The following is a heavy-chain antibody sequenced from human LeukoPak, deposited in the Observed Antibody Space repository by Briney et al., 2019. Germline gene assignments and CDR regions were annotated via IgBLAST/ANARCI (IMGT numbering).Heavy chain of an antibody. D-gene: IGHD2-2*01. V-gene: IGHV1-18*01. CDR2: ISAYNGNT. CDR1: GYTFTSYG. J-gene: IGHJ4*02. CDR3: ARESSSTSEKGGYYFDY. Sequence: ASVKVSCKASGYTFTSYGISWVRQAPGQGLEWMGWISAYNGNTNYAQKLQGRVTMTTDTSTSTAYMELRSLRSDDTAVYYCARESSSTSEKGGYYFDYWGQGTLVTVSS.